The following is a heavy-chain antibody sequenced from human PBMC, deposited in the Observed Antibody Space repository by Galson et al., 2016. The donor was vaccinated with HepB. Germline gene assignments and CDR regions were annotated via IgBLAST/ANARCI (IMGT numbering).Heavy chain of an antibody. D-gene: IGHD5/OR15-5a*01. V-gene: IGHV6-1*01. J-gene: IGHJ4*02. CDR1: GDSVSSNSAA. CDR3: ARVVGRGVYDGRFDY. CDR2: TYYRSKWYN. Sequence: CAISGDSVSSNSAAWNWIRQSPSRGLEWLGRTYYRSKWYNDYAESVKSRITINPDTSKNQFSPQLNPVTPEDTAVYYCARVVGRGVYDGRFDYWGQGILVIVSS.